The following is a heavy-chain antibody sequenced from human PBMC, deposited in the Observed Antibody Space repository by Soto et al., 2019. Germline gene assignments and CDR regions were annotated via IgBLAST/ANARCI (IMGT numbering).Heavy chain of an antibody. Sequence: GGSLRLSGVASGITFSSYSFHWVRQAPGKGLEWVAGISYDGDKKNYADSVRGRFTISRDNYKDTVSLQPTSLRVDDTARYYCAKTPLRPLFRFFDSWGLGPLVTVSS. CDR3: AKTPLRPLFRFFDS. V-gene: IGHV3-30-3*02. CDR1: GITFSSYS. J-gene: IGHJ4*02. D-gene: IGHD3-10*02. CDR2: ISYDGDKK.